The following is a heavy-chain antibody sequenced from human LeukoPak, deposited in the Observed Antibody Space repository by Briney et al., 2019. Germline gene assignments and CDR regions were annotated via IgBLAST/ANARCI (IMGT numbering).Heavy chain of an antibody. CDR3: ARGYDFWSGYYSPTRGYFGY. Sequence: GGSLRLSCAASGFTFSGSGMHWVRQAPGKGLEWVTFIRYDGSNKYYTDSVKGRFTISRDNSKNTLYLQMDSLRAEDTAVYYCARGYDFWSGYYSPTRGYFGYWGQGTLVTVSS. J-gene: IGHJ4*02. CDR2: IRYDGSNK. CDR1: GFTFSGSG. D-gene: IGHD3-3*01. V-gene: IGHV3-30*02.